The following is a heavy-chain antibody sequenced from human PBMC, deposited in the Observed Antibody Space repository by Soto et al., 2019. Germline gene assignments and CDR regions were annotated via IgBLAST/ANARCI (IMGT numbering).Heavy chain of an antibody. J-gene: IGHJ4*02. V-gene: IGHV1-18*01. Sequence: QVHLVQSGAEVKKPGASVKVSCKGSGYGFTNYGITGVRQAPGQGREWMAGISDHNGNPKYAQKPQGRGTVTRDTSTSTACMEMRSLRSGVAAVYYCARGRYGDYWGQGARVTVSS. CDR3: ARGRYGDY. CDR2: ISDHNGNP. CDR1: GYGFTNYG. D-gene: IGHD1-1*01.